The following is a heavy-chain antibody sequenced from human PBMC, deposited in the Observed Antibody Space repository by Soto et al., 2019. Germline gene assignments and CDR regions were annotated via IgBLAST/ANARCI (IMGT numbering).Heavy chain of an antibody. CDR3: ARDRGGYYYYGMDV. CDR1: GFTVSSNY. CDR2: IYSGGST. J-gene: IGHJ6*02. Sequence: EVQLVESGGGLVQPGGSLRLSCAASGFTVSSNYMSWVRQAPGKGLEWVSVIYSGGSTYYADSVKGRFTISRDNSKNMLYLQMNSLRAEDTAVYYCARDRGGYYYYGMDVWGQGTTVTVSS. V-gene: IGHV3-66*01. D-gene: IGHD3-10*01.